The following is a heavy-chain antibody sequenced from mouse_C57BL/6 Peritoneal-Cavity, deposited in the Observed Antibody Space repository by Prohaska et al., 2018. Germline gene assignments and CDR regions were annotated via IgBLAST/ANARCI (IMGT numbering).Heavy chain of an antibody. V-gene: IGHV4-1*01. J-gene: IGHJ4*01. CDR3: ARLLGDY. CDR1: GIDFSRYW. Sequence: EVKLLQSGGGLVQPGGSLTISCAASGIDFSRYWMSWVRRAPGKGLEWIGEINSDSRTINYAPSLKDKLIISRDNAKNTLYLQMSKVRSEDTALYYCARLLGDYWGQGTSVTVSS. CDR2: INSDSRTI.